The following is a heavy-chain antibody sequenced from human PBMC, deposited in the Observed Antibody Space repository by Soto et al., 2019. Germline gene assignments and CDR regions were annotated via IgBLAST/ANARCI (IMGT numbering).Heavy chain of an antibody. CDR2: IYWDDDK. CDR1: GFSLSTSGVG. CDR3: AHRRAYCSGGNCYSIWFDP. J-gene: IGHJ5*02. Sequence: SGPTLVNPTQTLTLTCTFSGFSLSTSGVGVGWIRQPPGKALEWLALIYWDDDKRYSPSLKSRLTITKDTSKNQVVLTMTNMDPVDTATYYCAHRRAYCSGGNCYSIWFDPWGQGTLVTVSS. V-gene: IGHV2-5*02. D-gene: IGHD2-15*01.